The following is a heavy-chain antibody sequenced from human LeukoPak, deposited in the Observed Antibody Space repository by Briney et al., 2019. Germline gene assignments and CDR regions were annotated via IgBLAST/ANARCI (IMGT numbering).Heavy chain of an antibody. V-gene: IGHV3-7*01. J-gene: IGHJ4*02. CDR1: EFTFSSYW. Sequence: GGSLRLSCAASEFTFSSYWMSWVRQAPGKGLEWVANIKQDGGQIYYLDSVKGRFTVSRDNAKNSLYLQMDSLRAEDTAVYYCARLGARQMLEYWGQGTLVTVSS. D-gene: IGHD4-17*01. CDR2: IKQDGGQI. CDR3: ARLGARQMLEY.